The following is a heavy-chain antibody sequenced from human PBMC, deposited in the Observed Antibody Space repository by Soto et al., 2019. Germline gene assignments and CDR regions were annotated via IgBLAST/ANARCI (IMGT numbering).Heavy chain of an antibody. CDR3: AKDYGVNYYGSGSYFFDY. J-gene: IGHJ4*02. CDR1: GFTFSSYG. CDR2: ISYDGSNK. Sequence: GSLRLSCAASGFTFSSYGMHWVRQAPGKGLEWVAVISYDGSNKYYADSVKGRFTISRDNSKNTLYLQMNSLRAEDTAVYYCAKDYGVNYYGSGSYFFDYWGQGTLVTVSS. D-gene: IGHD3-10*01. V-gene: IGHV3-30*18.